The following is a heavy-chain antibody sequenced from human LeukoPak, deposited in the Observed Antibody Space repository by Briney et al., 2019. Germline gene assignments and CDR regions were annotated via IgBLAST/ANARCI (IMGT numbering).Heavy chain of an antibody. J-gene: IGHJ3*02. D-gene: IGHD3-22*01. CDR2: IYHSGST. CDR3: ARDYYDSSGFRGLPDAFDI. Sequence: SQTLSLTCTVSGGPISSGGYYWSWIRQPPGKGLEWIGYIYHSGSTYYNPSLKSRVTMSVVRSKNQFSLKLSSVTAADTAVYYCARDYYDSSGFRGLPDAFDIWGQGTMVIVSS. V-gene: IGHV4-30-2*01. CDR1: GGPISSGGYY.